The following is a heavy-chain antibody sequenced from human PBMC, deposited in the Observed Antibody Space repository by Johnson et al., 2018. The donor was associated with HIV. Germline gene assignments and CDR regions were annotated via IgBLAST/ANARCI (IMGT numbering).Heavy chain of an antibody. J-gene: IGHJ3*02. CDR3: ARDGNYYDSSGYHDAFDI. CDR2: IGTAGDT. D-gene: IGHD3-22*01. Sequence: VQLVESGGGLVQPGRSLRLSYAASGFTFDDYAMHWVRQAPGKGLEWVSAIGTAGDTYYPGSVKGRFTISRDNSKNTLYLQMNSLRAEDTAVYYCARDGNYYDSSGYHDAFDIWGQGTMVTVSS. CDR1: GFTFDDYA. V-gene: IGHV3-13*01.